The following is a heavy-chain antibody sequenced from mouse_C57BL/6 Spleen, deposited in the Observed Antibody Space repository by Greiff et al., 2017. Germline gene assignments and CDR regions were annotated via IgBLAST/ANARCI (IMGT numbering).Heavy chain of an antibody. J-gene: IGHJ4*01. CDR2: INYDGSST. V-gene: IGHV5-16*01. Sequence: EVMLVESEGGLVQPGSSMKLSCTASGFTFSDYYMAWVRQVPEKGLEWVANINYDGSSTYYLDSLKSRFIISRDNAKNILYLQMSSLKSEDTATYDCAREGRVLRRYAMDYWGQGTSVTVSS. CDR3: AREGRVLRRYAMDY. D-gene: IGHD2-12*01. CDR1: GFTFSDYY.